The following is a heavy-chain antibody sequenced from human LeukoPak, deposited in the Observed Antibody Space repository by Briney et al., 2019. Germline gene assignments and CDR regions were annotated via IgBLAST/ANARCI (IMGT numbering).Heavy chain of an antibody. V-gene: IGHV4-34*01. Sequence: SETLSLTCAVYGGSFSGYYWSRIRQPPGKGLEWIGEINHSGSTNYNPSLKSRVTISVDTSKNQFSLKLSSVTAADTAVYYCSSLTSLGYYFDYWGQGTLVTVSS. D-gene: IGHD3-16*02. CDR1: GGSFSGYY. CDR3: SSLTSLGYYFDY. CDR2: INHSGST. J-gene: IGHJ4*02.